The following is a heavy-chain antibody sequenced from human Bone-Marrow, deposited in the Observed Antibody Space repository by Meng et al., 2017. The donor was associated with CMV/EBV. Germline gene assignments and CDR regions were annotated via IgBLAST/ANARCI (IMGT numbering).Heavy chain of an antibody. CDR1: GFTFSSYA. D-gene: IGHD5-24*01. CDR3: ARGRDGYNSNWFDP. J-gene: IGHJ5*02. Sequence: GGSLRLSCAASGFTFSSYAMHWVRQAPGKGLEWVAVISYDGSNKYYADSVKGRFTISRDNSKNTLYLQMNSLRAEDTAVYYCARGRDGYNSNWFDPWGQGTLVTVSS. CDR2: ISYDGSNK. V-gene: IGHV3-30*04.